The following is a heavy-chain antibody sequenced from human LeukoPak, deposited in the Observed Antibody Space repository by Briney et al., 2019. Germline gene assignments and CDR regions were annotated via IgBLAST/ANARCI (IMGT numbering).Heavy chain of an antibody. V-gene: IGHV4-59*01. CDR1: DGSISSYY. CDR2: IYYSGST. J-gene: IGHJ3*02. D-gene: IGHD5-24*01. Sequence: SETLSLTCTVSDGSISSYYWSWIRQPPGKGLEWIGYIYYSGSTNYNPSLKSRVTISVDTSKNQFSLKLSSVTAADTAVYYCARNRMATSVRDAYDIWGQGTMVTVSS. CDR3: ARNRMATSVRDAYDI.